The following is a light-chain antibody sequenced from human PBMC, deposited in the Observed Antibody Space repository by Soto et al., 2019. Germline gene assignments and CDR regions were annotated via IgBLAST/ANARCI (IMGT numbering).Light chain of an antibody. Sequence: QSALTQPPSTSGTPGQRVTISCSGSSSNGGRNPVNWYQQLPGTAPKLLIYNYIQRPSGVPDRFSGSTSGTSASLAISGLQSEDEADYYCASWDDSLNGYVFGTGTKVTVL. CDR1: SSNGGRNP. CDR3: ASWDDSLNGYV. V-gene: IGLV1-44*01. J-gene: IGLJ1*01. CDR2: NYI.